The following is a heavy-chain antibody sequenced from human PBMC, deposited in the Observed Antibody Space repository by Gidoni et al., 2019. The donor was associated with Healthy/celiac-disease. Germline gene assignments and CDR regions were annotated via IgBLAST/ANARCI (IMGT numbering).Heavy chain of an antibody. J-gene: IGHJ4*02. CDR3: ARGDCSSTSCLFDY. CDR2: INHSGTT. CDR1: GGSFSGYY. D-gene: IGHD2-2*01. V-gene: IGHV4-34*01. Sequence: QVQLQQWGAGLLKPSETLSLTCAAYGGSFSGYYWSWIRPPPGKGLEWIGEINHSGTTNYNPSLKSRVTISVDTSKNQFSLKLSSVTAADTAVYYCARGDCSSTSCLFDYWGQGTLVTVSS.